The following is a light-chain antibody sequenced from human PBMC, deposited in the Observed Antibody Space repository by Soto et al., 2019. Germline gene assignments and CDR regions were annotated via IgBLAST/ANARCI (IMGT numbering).Light chain of an antibody. CDR3: QQFSSYPLT. CDR1: QTVRNNY. J-gene: IGKJ4*01. CDR2: DAS. Sequence: EFVLTQSPGTLALSPGERATRSCRASQTVRNNYLAWYQQKPGQAPRLLIYDASSRATGIPDRFGGGGSGTDFTLTISRLEPEDFAAYYCQQFSSYPLTFGGGTKVDIK. V-gene: IGKV3-20*01.